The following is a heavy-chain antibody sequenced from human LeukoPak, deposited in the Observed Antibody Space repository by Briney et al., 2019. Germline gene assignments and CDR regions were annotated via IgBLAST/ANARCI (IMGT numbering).Heavy chain of an antibody. CDR3: AKDDAWLRFGE. Sequence: GGSLRLSCAASGFTFSSYAMSWVRQAPGKGVEWVSLFYSGGSTYYADSVKGRFTISRDNSKNTLYLEVISLTAEDTAVYYCAKDDAWLRFGEWSQGTLVTVSS. V-gene: IGHV3-23*03. CDR2: FYSGGST. CDR1: GFTFSSYA. J-gene: IGHJ4*02. D-gene: IGHD3-10*01.